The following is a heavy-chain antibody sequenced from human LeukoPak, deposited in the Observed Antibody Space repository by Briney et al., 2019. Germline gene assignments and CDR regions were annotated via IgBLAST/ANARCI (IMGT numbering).Heavy chain of an antibody. V-gene: IGHV1-69*05. Sequence: ASVKVSCKASGGTFSSYAISWVRQAPGQGLEWMGRIIPIFGTANYAQKFQGRVTITTDESTSTAYMELSSLRSEDTAVYYCAASREAAAGGNDYWGQGTLVTVSS. CDR3: AASREAAAGGNDY. D-gene: IGHD6-13*01. CDR1: GGTFSSYA. CDR2: IIPIFGTA. J-gene: IGHJ4*02.